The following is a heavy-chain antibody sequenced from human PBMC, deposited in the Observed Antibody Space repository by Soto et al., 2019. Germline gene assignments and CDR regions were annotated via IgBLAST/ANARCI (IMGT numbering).Heavy chain of an antibody. CDR2: IYHSGST. V-gene: IGHV4-30-2*01. CDR3: ARWGGGGYSYGERYFDY. J-gene: IGHJ4*02. CDR1: GGSFSGYS. D-gene: IGHD5-18*01. Sequence: PSETLSLTCAVYGGSFSGYSWSWIRQPPGKDLEWIGYIYHSGSTYYNPSLKSRVTISVDRSKNQFSLKLSSVTAADTAVYYCARWGGGGYSYGERYFDYWGQGTLVTVSS.